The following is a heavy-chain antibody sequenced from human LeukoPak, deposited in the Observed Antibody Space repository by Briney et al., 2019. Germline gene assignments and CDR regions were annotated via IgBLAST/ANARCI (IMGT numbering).Heavy chain of an antibody. V-gene: IGHV3-21*01. CDR1: GFTFSSYT. D-gene: IGHD6-13*01. Sequence: GGSLRLSCAASGFTFSSYTMNWVRQAPGKGLEWVSSISSSSSYIYYADSVKGRFAISRDNAKNSLYLQMNSLRAEDTAVYYCASLLTSGYSSSWPTVGWGQGTLVTVSS. J-gene: IGHJ4*02. CDR2: ISSSSSYI. CDR3: ASLLTSGYSSSWPTVG.